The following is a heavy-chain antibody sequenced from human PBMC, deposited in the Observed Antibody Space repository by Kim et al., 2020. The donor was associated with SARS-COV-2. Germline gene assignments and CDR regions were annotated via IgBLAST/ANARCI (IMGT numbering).Heavy chain of an antibody. CDR3: ARHVFGGSGYYYYYYGMDV. V-gene: IGHV4-39*01. J-gene: IGHJ6*02. CDR2: IYYSGST. Sequence: SETLSLTCTVSGGSISSSSYYWGWIRQPPGKGLEWIGSIYYSGSTHYNPSLKSRVTISVDTSKNQFSLKLSSVTAADTAVYYCARHVFGGSGYYYYYYGMDVWGQGTTVTVSS. D-gene: IGHD2-15*01. CDR1: GGSISSSSYY.